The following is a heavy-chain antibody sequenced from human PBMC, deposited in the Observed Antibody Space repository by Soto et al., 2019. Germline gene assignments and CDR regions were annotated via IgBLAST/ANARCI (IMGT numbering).Heavy chain of an antibody. V-gene: IGHV3-23*01. CDR3: AKDSIQYVEGSGWYLN. CDR2: ISGSGGST. Sequence: GGSLRLSCVASGFTFSSYAMSWVRQAPGKGLEWVSAISGSGGSTYYADSVKGRFTISRDNSKNTLYLQMNSLRAEDTAVYYCAKDSIQYVEGSGWYLNWGQGTLVTVSS. D-gene: IGHD6-19*01. CDR1: GFTFSSYA. J-gene: IGHJ4*02.